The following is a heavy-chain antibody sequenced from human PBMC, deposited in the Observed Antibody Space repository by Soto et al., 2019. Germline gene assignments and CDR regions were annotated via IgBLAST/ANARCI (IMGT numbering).Heavy chain of an antibody. CDR1: GGSFSDHY. Sequence: SETLSHTCAVYGGSFSDHYWTWIRQPPGKGLEWIGEINDSGSTNYNPSLKSRVTISVDTSKNQFSLKLSSVTAADTAVYYCARGLEVPGAPHYMDVWTKGTTVTVSS. V-gene: IGHV4-34*01. J-gene: IGHJ6*03. CDR2: INDSGST. D-gene: IGHD2-2*01. CDR3: ARGLEVPGAPHYMDV.